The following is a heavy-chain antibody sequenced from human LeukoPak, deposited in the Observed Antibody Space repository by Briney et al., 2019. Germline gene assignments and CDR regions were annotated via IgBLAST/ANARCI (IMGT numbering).Heavy chain of an antibody. D-gene: IGHD5-12*01. CDR2: IIPIFGTA. Sequence: GASVKVSCKASGGTFSSYAISWVRQAPGQGLEWMGGIIPIFGTADYAQKFQGRDTITADKSTSTAYMELSSLRSGDTAVYYCARDDSGYENGFDYWGQGTLVTVSS. J-gene: IGHJ4*02. CDR1: GGTFSSYA. V-gene: IGHV1-69*06. CDR3: ARDDSGYENGFDY.